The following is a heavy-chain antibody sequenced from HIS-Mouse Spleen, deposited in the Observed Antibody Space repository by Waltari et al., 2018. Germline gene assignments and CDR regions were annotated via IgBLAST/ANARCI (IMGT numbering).Heavy chain of an antibody. CDR1: GGSISSYY. Sequence: QVQLQESGPGLVKPSETLSLTCTVSGGSISSYYWSWIRQPPGKGLEWIGYIYYSGSTNYNPSLKSRVTISVDTSKNQFSLKLSSVTAADTAVYYCARVLLVDSSPHFDYWGQGTLVTVSS. J-gene: IGHJ4*02. V-gene: IGHV4-59*01. D-gene: IGHD6-6*01. CDR2: IYYSGST. CDR3: ARVLLVDSSPHFDY.